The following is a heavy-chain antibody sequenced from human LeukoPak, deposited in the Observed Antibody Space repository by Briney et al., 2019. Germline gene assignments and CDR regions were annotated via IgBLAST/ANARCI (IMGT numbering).Heavy chain of an antibody. CDR2: INSDGSST. CDR3: ASNRIAAAG. V-gene: IGHV3-74*01. CDR1: GFTFSSAW. Sequence: GGSLRLSCAASGFTFSSAWMHWVRQAPGKGLVWVSRINSDGSSTTYADSVKGRFTVSRDNAKNTLYLQMNSLRAEDTAVYYCASNRIAAAGGGQGTLVTVSS. D-gene: IGHD6-13*01. J-gene: IGHJ4*02.